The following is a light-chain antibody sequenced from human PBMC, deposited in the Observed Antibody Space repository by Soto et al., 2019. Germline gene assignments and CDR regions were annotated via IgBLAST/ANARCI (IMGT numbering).Light chain of an antibody. J-gene: IGKJ4*01. CDR2: AAS. Sequence: DSQMTQPASSLSSSLVDRVTITCRASQSISSYLNWYQQKPGKAPKLLIYAASSLQSGVPSRFSGSGSGTDFTLTISSLQPEDFATYYCQQSYSTPLTFGGGTKVDIK. V-gene: IGKV1-39*01. CDR1: QSISSY. CDR3: QQSYSTPLT.